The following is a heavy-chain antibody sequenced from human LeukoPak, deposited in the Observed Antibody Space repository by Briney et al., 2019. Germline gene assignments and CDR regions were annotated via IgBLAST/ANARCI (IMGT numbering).Heavy chain of an antibody. D-gene: IGHD2-15*01. CDR2: IYHSGST. Sequence: SQTLSLTCAVSGGSISSGGYSWSWIRQPPGKSLEWIGYIYHSGSTYYNPSLKSRVTISVDRSKHQFSLKLSSVTAADTVVYYCASVAATPFYYFDYWGQGTLVTVSS. J-gene: IGHJ4*02. CDR1: GGSISSGGYS. CDR3: ASVAATPFYYFDY. V-gene: IGHV4-30-2*01.